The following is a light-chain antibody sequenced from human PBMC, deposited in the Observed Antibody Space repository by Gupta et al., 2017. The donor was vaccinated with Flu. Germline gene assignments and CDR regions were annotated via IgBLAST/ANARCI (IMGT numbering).Light chain of an antibody. J-gene: IGLJ1*01. CDR3: SSYTSSSTLV. Sequence: QSALTQPASVSRSPGQSLTISCTATSSDVGGYNYVSWYHQHPGKAPKLMIYEVSNRPSGVSNRFSGSKSGNTASLTISGLQAEDGADYYCSSYTSSSTLVFGTGTKVTVL. V-gene: IGLV2-14*01. CDR1: SSDVGGYNY. CDR2: EVS.